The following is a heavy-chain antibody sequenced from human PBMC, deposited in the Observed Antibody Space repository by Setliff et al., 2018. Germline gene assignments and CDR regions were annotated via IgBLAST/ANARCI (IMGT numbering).Heavy chain of an antibody. CDR3: ARAPGRQDYHYMEL. CDR2: VYHSGST. D-gene: IGHD2-15*01. Sequence: PSETLSLTCTVSGYSISSAYYWGWIRQPPGKGLEWIGNVYHSGSTDYNPSLRSRVTVSVDTSRIHFSLKLRSVTAADTAVYYCARAPGRQDYHYMELWGKGTTVTVSS. CDR1: GYSISSAYY. J-gene: IGHJ6*03. V-gene: IGHV4-38-2*02.